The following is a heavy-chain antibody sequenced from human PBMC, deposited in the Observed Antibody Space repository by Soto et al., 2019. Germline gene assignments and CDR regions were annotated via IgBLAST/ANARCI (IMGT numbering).Heavy chain of an antibody. CDR3: AADYLRHNSLNGYYYSYGMDV. J-gene: IGHJ6*02. D-gene: IGHD4-17*01. CDR1: GITFSTYA. Sequence: RLSCAASGITFSTYAMSWVRRAPGKGLEWVSTIGSNGADKQYADFVKGRFTVSRDSSKSTLSLQMNSLRAEDTAVYYCAADYLRHNSLNGYYYSYGMDVWGQGTTVTVSS. CDR2: IGSNGADK. V-gene: IGHV3-23*01.